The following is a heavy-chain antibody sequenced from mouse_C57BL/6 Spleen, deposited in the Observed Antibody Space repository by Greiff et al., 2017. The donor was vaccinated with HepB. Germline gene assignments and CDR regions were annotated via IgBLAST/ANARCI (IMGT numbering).Heavy chain of an antibody. CDR1: GFTFSSYA. D-gene: IGHD2-10*01. V-gene: IGHV5-4*01. CDR2: ISDGGSYT. Sequence: EVMLVESGGGLVKPGGSLKLSCAASGFTFSSYAMSLVRQTPEKRLEWVATISDGGSYTYDPDNVKGRFTISRDNAKNNLYLQMSHLKSEDTAMYYCARDRLLYAMDYWGQGTSVTVSS. J-gene: IGHJ4*01. CDR3: ARDRLLYAMDY.